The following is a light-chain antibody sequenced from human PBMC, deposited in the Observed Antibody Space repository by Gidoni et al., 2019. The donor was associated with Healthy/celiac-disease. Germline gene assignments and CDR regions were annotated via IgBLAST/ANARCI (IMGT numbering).Light chain of an antibody. CDR1: QSISSW. CDR2: DAS. CDR3: QQYNSYSPPWT. J-gene: IGKJ1*01. Sequence: STGSASVGDRVTITCRASQSISSWLAWYQQKPGKAPKLLIYDASSLESGVPSRFSGSGSGTEFTLTISSLQPDDFATYYCQQYNSYSPPWTFGQXTKVXIK. V-gene: IGKV1-5*01.